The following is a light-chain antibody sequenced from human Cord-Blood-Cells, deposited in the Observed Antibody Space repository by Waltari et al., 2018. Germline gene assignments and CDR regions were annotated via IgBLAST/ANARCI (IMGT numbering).Light chain of an antibody. J-gene: IGLJ1*01. CDR1: SSDVGGYNY. CDR3: GSDTSCSTLV. CDR2: DVS. V-gene: IGLV2-14*01. Sequence: QSALPQPASVSGSPGQSITISCTGTSSDVGGYNYVSWYQQHPDKAPQLMIYDVSNRPSVVSNRFSGSKSGNTASMTISGVQAEDEADYYGGSDTSCSTLVFGTGTKVTVL.